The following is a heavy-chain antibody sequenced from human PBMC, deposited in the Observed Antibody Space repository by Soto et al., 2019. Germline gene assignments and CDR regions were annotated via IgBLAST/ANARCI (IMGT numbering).Heavy chain of an antibody. D-gene: IGHD3-10*01. CDR3: ATSLWFGTKVTL. CDR2: ISRSGTT. CDR1: GGYFNDNY. Sequence: QVQLQQWGAGLLKPSETLSLSCAVYGGYFNDNYYTWFRQPPGKGLEWIGEISRSGTTKYIPSLKGRAAISFDSSTTQVSLKVTSVTAADTAVYYCATSLWFGTKVTLWGQGALVTFSS. V-gene: IGHV4-34*01. J-gene: IGHJ4*02.